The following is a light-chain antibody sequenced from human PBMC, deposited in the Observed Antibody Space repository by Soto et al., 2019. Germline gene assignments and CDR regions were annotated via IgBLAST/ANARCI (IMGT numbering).Light chain of an antibody. J-gene: IGKJ5*01. CDR2: GAS. CDR1: QTVSSY. Sequence: ENVLTQSPGTLSLSPGERATLSCRASQTVSSYLTRYQQRPGQAPRLLISGASRRATGIPDRFSGSGSGTDFTLTISRLEPEDFALYYCQQYGTAQITFGQGTRLEIK. CDR3: QQYGTAQIT. V-gene: IGKV3-20*01.